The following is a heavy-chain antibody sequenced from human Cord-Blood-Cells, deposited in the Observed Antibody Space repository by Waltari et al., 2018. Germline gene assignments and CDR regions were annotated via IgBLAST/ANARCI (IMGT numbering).Heavy chain of an antibody. D-gene: IGHD4-17*01. CDR2: ISWNSGSI. J-gene: IGHJ3*02. Sequence: EVQLVESGGGLVQPGRSLRLSCAASGFTFVDYAMHWVRQAPGQGLEWVSGISWNSGSIGYADSVKGRFTISRDNAKNSLYLQMNSLRAEDMALYYCAKVMRPDYGGNSGSDAFDIWGQGTMVTVSS. CDR1: GFTFVDYA. V-gene: IGHV3-9*03. CDR3: AKVMRPDYGGNSGSDAFDI.